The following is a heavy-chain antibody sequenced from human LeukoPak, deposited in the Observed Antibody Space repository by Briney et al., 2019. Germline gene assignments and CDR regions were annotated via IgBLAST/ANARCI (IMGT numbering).Heavy chain of an antibody. CDR3: ARGNWNYPFDY. CDR2: IYSGGST. J-gene: IGHJ4*02. D-gene: IGHD1-7*01. Sequence: PGGSLRLSCAASGFTVSSNYMSWVRQAPGKGLEWVSVIYSGGSTYYADSVKGRFTISRDISKNTLYLQMNSLSAEDTAVYYRARGNWNYPFDYWGQGTLVTVSS. CDR1: GFTVSSNY. V-gene: IGHV3-53*01.